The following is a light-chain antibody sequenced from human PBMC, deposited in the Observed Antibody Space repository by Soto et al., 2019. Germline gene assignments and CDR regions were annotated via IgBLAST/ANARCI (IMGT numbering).Light chain of an antibody. CDR1: QTISSW. J-gene: IGKJ1*01. Sequence: DIQMTQSPSTLSASVGDRVTITCRASQTISSWLAWYQQKPGKVPKLLIYAASTLQSGVPSRFSGSGSGTDFTLTISSLQPEDVATYYCQKYDTAPLTFGQGTKVDIK. CDR2: AAS. V-gene: IGKV1-27*01. CDR3: QKYDTAPLT.